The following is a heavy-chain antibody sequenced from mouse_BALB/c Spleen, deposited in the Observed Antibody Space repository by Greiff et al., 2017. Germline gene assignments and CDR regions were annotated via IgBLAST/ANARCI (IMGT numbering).Heavy chain of an antibody. CDR3: ARGGWLGDY. CDR1: GYSITSDYA. V-gene: IGHV3-2*02. J-gene: IGHJ2*01. D-gene: IGHD2-3*01. CDR2: ISYSGST. Sequence: VQLQQSGPGLVKPSQSLSLTCTVTGYSITSDYAWNWIRQFPGNKLEWMGYISYSGSTSYNPSLKSRISITRDTSKNQFFLQLNSVTTEDTATYYCARGGWLGDYWGQGTTLTVSS.